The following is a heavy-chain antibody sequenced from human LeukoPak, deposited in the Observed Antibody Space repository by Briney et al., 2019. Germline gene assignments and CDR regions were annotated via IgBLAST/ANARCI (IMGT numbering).Heavy chain of an antibody. CDR1: GFTFSNYW. J-gene: IGHJ4*02. Sequence: GGSLRLSCAASGFTFSNYWMTWVRQAPGKGLEWVANINQDDSEKYYVDSVKGRFTISRDNAKNSLYLQMNSLRAEDTAVYYCARDRDGPDYWGQGTLVTVSS. D-gene: IGHD5-24*01. CDR3: ARDRDGPDY. CDR2: INQDDSEK. V-gene: IGHV3-7*01.